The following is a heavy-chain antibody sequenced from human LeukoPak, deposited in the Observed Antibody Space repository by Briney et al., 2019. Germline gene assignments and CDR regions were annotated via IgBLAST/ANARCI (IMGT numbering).Heavy chain of an antibody. V-gene: IGHV3-48*03. CDR3: ARDVSSSTRAFDI. Sequence: GGSLRLSCAASGFTLSTYEMTWVRQAPGKGLEWVSFISSSTSHTFYADSVKRRFTIFRDTAKNSLYLQMNNLRGEDTALYYCARDVSSSTRAFDIWGQGTMVAVS. CDR1: GFTLSTYE. CDR2: ISSSTSHT. J-gene: IGHJ3*02. D-gene: IGHD2-15*01.